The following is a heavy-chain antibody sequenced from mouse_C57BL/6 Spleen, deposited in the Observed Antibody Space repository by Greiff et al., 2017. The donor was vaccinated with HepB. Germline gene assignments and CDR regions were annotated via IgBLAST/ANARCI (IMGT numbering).Heavy chain of an antibody. Sequence: QVQLKESGPELVKPGASVKLSCKASGYTFTSYDINWVKQRPGQGLEWIGWIYPRDGSTKYNEKFKGKATLTVDTSSRTANMELHSLTSQDSAVYFCARRVLLRLFDVWGTGTTVTVSS. J-gene: IGHJ1*03. D-gene: IGHD1-1*01. CDR1: GYTFTSYD. CDR2: IYPRDGST. V-gene: IGHV1-85*01. CDR3: ARRVLLRLFDV.